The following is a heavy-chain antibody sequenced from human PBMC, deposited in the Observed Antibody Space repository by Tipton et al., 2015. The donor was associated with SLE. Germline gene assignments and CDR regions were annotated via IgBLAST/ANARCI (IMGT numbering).Heavy chain of an antibody. Sequence: SLRLSCAASGFTFSSYGMNWVRQAPGKGLEWVAVIWQDGSNKYYADSAKGRFTTSRDNSKNTLYLQMNSLRAEDTAVYYCAKHHSGSCWDAFGIWGQGTMVPVSS. D-gene: IGHD1-26*01. CDR3: AKHHSGSCWDAFGI. J-gene: IGHJ3*02. V-gene: IGHV3-33*06. CDR1: GFTFSSYG. CDR2: IWQDGSNK.